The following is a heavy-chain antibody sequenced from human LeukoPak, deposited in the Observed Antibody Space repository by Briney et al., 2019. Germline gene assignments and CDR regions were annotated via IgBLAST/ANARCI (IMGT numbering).Heavy chain of an antibody. CDR3: AKITMVRGVTYHFDY. Sequence: PGGSLRLSCAASGFTFSDYYMSWLRQAPGKGLEWISYMSGSGSTIYYADSVKGRFTVSRDNAKHSLYLQMNSLGAEDTAVYYCAKITMVRGVTYHFDYWGQGTLVTVSS. J-gene: IGHJ4*02. CDR1: GFTFSDYY. D-gene: IGHD3-10*01. CDR2: MSGSGSTI. V-gene: IGHV3-11*01.